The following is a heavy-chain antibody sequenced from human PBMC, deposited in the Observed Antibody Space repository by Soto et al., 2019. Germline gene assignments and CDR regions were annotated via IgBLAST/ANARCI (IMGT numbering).Heavy chain of an antibody. CDR3: ARAEVWGSYRCFDY. J-gene: IGHJ4*02. D-gene: IGHD3-16*02. Sequence: QVQLQESGPGLVKPSGTLSLTCAVSGGSISSSNWWSWVRQSPGKGLEWIGEIYHSGSTNYNPSLKSRVSISVDKSKSQFSLKLKAVTAADTAVYYCARAEVWGSYRCFDYWGQGTLVTVSS. CDR1: GGSISSSNW. CDR2: IYHSGST. V-gene: IGHV4-4*02.